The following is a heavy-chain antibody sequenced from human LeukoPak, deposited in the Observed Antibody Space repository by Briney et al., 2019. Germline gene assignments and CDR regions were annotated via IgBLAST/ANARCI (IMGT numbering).Heavy chain of an antibody. D-gene: IGHD2-15*01. V-gene: IGHV3-66*01. CDR2: IYSGGST. CDR3: ARDPWSMDV. J-gene: IGHJ6*02. CDR1: GFTVSSNY. Sequence: GGSLRLSCAASGFTVSSNYMSWVRQAPGPGLECVSVIYSGGSTYYADSVKGIFTISRYDSKTKLYLQKNTLRAEDTAVYYCARDPWSMDVWGQGTTVTVSS.